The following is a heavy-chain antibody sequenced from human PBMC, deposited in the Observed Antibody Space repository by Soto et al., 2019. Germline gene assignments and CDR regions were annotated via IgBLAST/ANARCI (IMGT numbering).Heavy chain of an antibody. D-gene: IGHD3-10*01. V-gene: IGHV5-51*01. Sequence: PGESLKISCKGSGYSFTSYWIGWVRQMPGKGLEWMGIIYPGDSDTRYSPSFQGQVTISADKSISTAYLQWSSLKASDTAMYYCARRVGYGSGNTYYYYYYMDVWGKGTTVTVSS. J-gene: IGHJ6*03. CDR1: GYSFTSYW. CDR2: IYPGDSDT. CDR3: ARRVGYGSGNTYYYYYYMDV.